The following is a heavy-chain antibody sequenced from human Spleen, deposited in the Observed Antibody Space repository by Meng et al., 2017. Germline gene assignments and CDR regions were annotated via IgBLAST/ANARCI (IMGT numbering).Heavy chain of an antibody. CDR1: GFTFNTYT. CDR3: ARTNPDFDQ. J-gene: IGHJ4*01. Sequence: GESLKISCAAAGFTFNTYTMNWVRQAPGKGLEWVSSITSGSSHIYYADSVRGRFTISRDNAKNSLYLQMDSLRADDTAVYYCARTNPDFDQWGQGTMVTVSS. V-gene: IGHV3-21*01. CDR2: ITSGSSHI.